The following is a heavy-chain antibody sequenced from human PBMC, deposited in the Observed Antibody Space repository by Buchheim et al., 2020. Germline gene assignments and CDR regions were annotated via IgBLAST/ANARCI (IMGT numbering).Heavy chain of an antibody. Sequence: EVQLVESGGGLVQPGGSLRLSCAASEFTFSNYWMTWVRQAPGKGLEWVANINQDGSEKYYLDSVKGRFTISRGNAKNSLYLQMNSLRAEDTAVYYCARDIPNYSSGQLTSWGQGTL. V-gene: IGHV3-7*01. CDR3: ARDIPNYSSGQLTS. D-gene: IGHD6-19*01. CDR1: EFTFSNYW. CDR2: INQDGSEK. J-gene: IGHJ5*02.